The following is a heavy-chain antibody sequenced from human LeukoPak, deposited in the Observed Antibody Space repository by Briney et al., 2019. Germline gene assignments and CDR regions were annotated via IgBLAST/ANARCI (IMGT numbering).Heavy chain of an antibody. CDR1: GYTFTGYY. Sequence: ASVKVSCKASGYTFTGYYMHWVRRAPGQGLEWMGWINPNSGGTNYAQKFQGRVTMTRDTSISTAYMELSRLRSDDTAVYYCARDDYGDSKLDYWGQGTLVTVSS. CDR3: ARDDYGDSKLDY. V-gene: IGHV1-2*02. J-gene: IGHJ4*02. D-gene: IGHD4-17*01. CDR2: INPNSGGT.